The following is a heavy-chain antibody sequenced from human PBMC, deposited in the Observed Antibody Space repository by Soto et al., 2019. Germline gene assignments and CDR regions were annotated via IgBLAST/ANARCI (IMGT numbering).Heavy chain of an antibody. D-gene: IGHD3-16*01. CDR2: IIPIFGTA. CDR1: GGTFISYA. Sequence: ASVKVSCKASGGTFISYAISLVRQAPGQGLEWMGGIIPIFGTANYAQKFQGRVTITADESTSTAYMELSSLRSEDTAVYYCAKAPDLGANFDYWGQGTLVTVSS. CDR3: AKAPDLGANFDY. V-gene: IGHV1-69*13. J-gene: IGHJ4*02.